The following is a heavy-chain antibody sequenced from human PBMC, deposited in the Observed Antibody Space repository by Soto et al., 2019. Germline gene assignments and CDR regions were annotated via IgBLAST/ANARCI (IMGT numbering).Heavy chain of an antibody. CDR2: INSDGSST. CDR3: ARDREVVTAILNY. CDR1: GFTFRSYW. J-gene: IGHJ4*02. V-gene: IGHV3-74*01. Sequence: EVQLVESGGGLVQPGGSLRLSCAASGFTFRSYWMHWVRQAPGKGLVWVSSINSDGSSTSYADSVKGRFNISIDNAKNTLDLQRNSLRAEDTGVYYWARDREVVTAILNYWGQGTLVTVSS. D-gene: IGHD2-21*02.